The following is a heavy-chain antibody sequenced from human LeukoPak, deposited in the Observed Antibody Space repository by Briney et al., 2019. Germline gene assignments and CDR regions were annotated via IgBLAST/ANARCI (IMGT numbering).Heavy chain of an antibody. CDR1: GGSISSSGSY. CDR3: ARRGSYDTFDI. Sequence: SETLSLTCTVSGGSISSSGSYWVWIRQPPGKGLEWIGNIYYSGSTYYNPSLKSRVTISVDTSKNQFSLKLSSVTAADTAVFYCARRGSYDTFDIWGQGTMVTVSS. D-gene: IGHD1-26*01. CDR2: IYYSGST. V-gene: IGHV4-39*01. J-gene: IGHJ3*02.